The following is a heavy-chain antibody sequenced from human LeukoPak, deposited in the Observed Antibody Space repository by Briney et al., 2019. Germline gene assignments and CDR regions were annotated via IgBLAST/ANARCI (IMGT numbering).Heavy chain of an antibody. Sequence: GGSLRLSCAASGFTFCSFWMSWAPHAPGEGVEWVAHIKQDGSEKYEVNSVKGLFTIARDNAKNSLYLQMNSLRAEDTAVYYWARRGRVWIGNYYYYMDVCGKGTTVTVSS. CDR1: GFTFCSFW. D-gene: IGHD3-3*01. V-gene: IGHV3-7*01. J-gene: IGHJ6*03. CDR3: ARRGRVWIGNYYYYMDV. CDR2: IKQDGSEK.